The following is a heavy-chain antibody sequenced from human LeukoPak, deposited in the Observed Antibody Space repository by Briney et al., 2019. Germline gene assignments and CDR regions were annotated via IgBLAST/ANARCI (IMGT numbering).Heavy chain of an antibody. J-gene: IGHJ4*02. CDR2: FDPEDGET. CDR1: GYSLTELA. Sequence: ASVQVSCKVSGYSLTELAIHWVRQAPGKGLEWMGGFDPEDGETIYAQKFQGRVTMTEDTYTDTSSMELSSLGTEDTAVYYCATVRGSGYFDYWGQGTLVTVSS. CDR3: ATVRGSGYFDY. V-gene: IGHV1-24*01. D-gene: IGHD3-16*01.